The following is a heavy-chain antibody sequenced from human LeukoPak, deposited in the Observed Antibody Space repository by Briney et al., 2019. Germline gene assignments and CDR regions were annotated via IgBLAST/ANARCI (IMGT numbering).Heavy chain of an antibody. V-gene: IGHV1-69*04. D-gene: IGHD6-19*01. CDR3: ARFEVAGNTENNY. CDR1: GGTFSSYA. Sequence: SVKVSCKASGGTFSSYAISWVRQAPGQGLEWMGRIIPILGIANYAQKFQGRVTITADKSTSTAYMELSSLRSKDTAVYYCARFEVAGNTENNYWGQGTLVTVSS. J-gene: IGHJ4*02. CDR2: IIPILGIA.